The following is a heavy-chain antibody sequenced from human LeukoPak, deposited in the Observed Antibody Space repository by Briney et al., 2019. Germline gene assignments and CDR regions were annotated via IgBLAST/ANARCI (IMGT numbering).Heavy chain of an antibody. Sequence: GASVKVSCKVSGYTLTELSMHWVRQAPGKGLEWMGGFDPEDGETIYAQKFQGRVTMTEDTSTDTAYMELSSLRSEDTAVYYCARDGCSGWCSGYDYWGQGTLVTVSS. V-gene: IGHV1-24*01. CDR1: GYTLTELS. J-gene: IGHJ4*02. CDR2: FDPEDGET. CDR3: ARDGCSGWCSGYDY. D-gene: IGHD6-19*01.